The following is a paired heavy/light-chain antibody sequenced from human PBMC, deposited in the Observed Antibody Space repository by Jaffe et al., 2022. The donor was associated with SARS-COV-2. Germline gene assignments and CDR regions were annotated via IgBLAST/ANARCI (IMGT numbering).Heavy chain of an antibody. D-gene: IGHD3-22*01. V-gene: IGHV3-74*01. J-gene: IGHJ4*02. CDR1: GFTLSSFW. CDR3: ARVEKNYYDSSGELDY. Sequence: EVQLTESGGGLVQPGGSLRLSCEASGFTLSSFWMHWVRQAPGKGLVWVSRMSGDGTTTNYADSVKGRFTISRDNAKNTLYLQMNSLRPEDTAVYYCARVEKNYYDSSGELDYWGQGTLVTVSS. CDR2: MSGDGTTT.
Light chain of an antibody. V-gene: IGLV1-51*01. CDR2: DNN. CDR3: GTWDSSLSAGV. CDR1: SSNIGNNY. J-gene: IGLJ3*02. Sequence: QSVLTQPPSVSAAPGQKVTISCSGSSSNIGNNYISWYQQLPGTAPKLLIYDNNMRPSGIPDRFSGSKSGTSATLGITGLQTGDEADYYCGTWDSSLSAGVFGGGTKLTVL.